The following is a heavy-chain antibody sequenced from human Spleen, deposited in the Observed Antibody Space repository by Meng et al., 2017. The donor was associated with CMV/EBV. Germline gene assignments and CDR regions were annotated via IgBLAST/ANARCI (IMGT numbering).Heavy chain of an antibody. Sequence: LTCTVSGGSISSGDYYWSWIRQPPGKGLEWIGYIYYSGNTWYNPSLKSRVSISVDTSRNHFSLTLSSVTAADTAVYYCARGSWRFDPWGQGTLVTVSS. CDR2: IYYSGNT. J-gene: IGHJ5*02. CDR3: ARGSWRFDP. V-gene: IGHV4-30-4*08. D-gene: IGHD5-12*01. CDR1: GGSISSGDYY.